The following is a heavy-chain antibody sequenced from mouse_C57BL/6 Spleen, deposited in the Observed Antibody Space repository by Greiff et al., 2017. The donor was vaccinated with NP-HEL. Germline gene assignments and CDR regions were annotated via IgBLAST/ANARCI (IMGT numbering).Heavy chain of an antibody. Sequence: VKLQESGPELVKPGASVKISCKASGYAFSSSWMNWVKQRPGKGLEWIGRIYPGDGDTNYNGKFKGKATLTADKSSSTAYMQLSSLTSEDSAVYFCARATTVVAHFDYWGQGTTLTVSS. CDR3: ARATTVVAHFDY. J-gene: IGHJ2*01. CDR1: GYAFSSSW. D-gene: IGHD1-1*01. V-gene: IGHV1-82*01. CDR2: IYPGDGDT.